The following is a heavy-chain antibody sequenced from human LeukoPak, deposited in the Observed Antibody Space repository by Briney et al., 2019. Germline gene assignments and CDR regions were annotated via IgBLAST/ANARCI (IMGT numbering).Heavy chain of an antibody. CDR1: GFTFSSYS. J-gene: IGHJ3*02. D-gene: IGHD6-13*01. V-gene: IGHV4-39*07. Sequence: GSLRLSCAASGFTFSSYSMNWVRQPPGKGLEWIGTIFYSGQTYYNPSLKSRVTISVDTSKNQFSLKLRSVTAADTAVYYCARDREQQLVRFYNAFDIWGQGTMVTVSS. CDR3: ARDREQQLVRFYNAFDI. CDR2: IFYSGQT.